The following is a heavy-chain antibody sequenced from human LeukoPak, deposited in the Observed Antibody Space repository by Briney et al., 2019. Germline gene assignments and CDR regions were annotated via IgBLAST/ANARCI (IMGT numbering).Heavy chain of an antibody. D-gene: IGHD2/OR15-2a*01. Sequence: ASVKVSCKASGGTFSSYAISWVRQAPGQGLERMGWINPNSGGTNYAQKFQGRVTMTRDTSISTAYMELSRLRSDDTAVYYCARDTENILNFDYWGQGTLVTVSS. J-gene: IGHJ4*02. CDR3: ARDTENILNFDY. V-gene: IGHV1-2*02. CDR2: INPNSGGT. CDR1: GGTFSSYA.